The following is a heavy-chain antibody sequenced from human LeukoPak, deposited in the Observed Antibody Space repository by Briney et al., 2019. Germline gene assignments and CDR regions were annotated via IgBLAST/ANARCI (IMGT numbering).Heavy chain of an antibody. CDR3: ASLLTYFDY. CDR2: IYYSGST. CDR1: GGSISNYY. Sequence: SESLSLTCTVSGGSISNYYWSWIRQPPGKGLEWIGYIYYSGSTNYNPSLKSRVTISVDTPKNQVSLKLSSVTAADTAVYYCASLLTYFDYWGQGTLVTVSS. V-gene: IGHV4-59*01. J-gene: IGHJ4*02.